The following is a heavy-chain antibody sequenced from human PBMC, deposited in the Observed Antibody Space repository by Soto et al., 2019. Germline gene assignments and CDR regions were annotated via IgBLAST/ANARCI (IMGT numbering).Heavy chain of an antibody. CDR1: GGSISSGGYS. CDR3: AREGGAGYSYGYIDY. V-gene: IGHV4-30-2*01. Sequence: SETLSLTCAVSGGSISSGGYSWSWIRQPPGKGLEWIGYIYHSGSTYYNPSLKSRVTISVDRSKNQFSLKLSSVTAADTAVYYCAREGGAGYSYGYIDYWGQGTLVTVSS. D-gene: IGHD5-18*01. J-gene: IGHJ4*02. CDR2: IYHSGST.